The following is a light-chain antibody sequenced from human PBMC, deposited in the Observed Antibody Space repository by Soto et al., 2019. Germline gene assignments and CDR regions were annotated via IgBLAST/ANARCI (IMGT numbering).Light chain of an antibody. J-gene: IGKJ1*01. Sequence: ASQMNQSPSSLSASVGDRVTITCRASQGIRNDLGWFQQKPGKAHKLLIYATSSLQSGVPSRFSGSGSGTDFTLTISSLQPEDFATYYCLQDYNYPRTFGQGTKVEI. CDR2: ATS. CDR1: QGIRND. CDR3: LQDYNYPRT. V-gene: IGKV1-6*01.